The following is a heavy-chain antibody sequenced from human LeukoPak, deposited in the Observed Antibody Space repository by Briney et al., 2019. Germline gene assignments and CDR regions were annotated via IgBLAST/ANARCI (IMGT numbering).Heavy chain of an antibody. J-gene: IGHJ5*02. V-gene: IGHV4-39*01. Sequence: SETLSLTCTVSGGSISSSSYYWGWIRQPPGKGLEWIGSIYYSGSTYYNPSLKSRVTISVDTSKNQFSLKLSSVTAADTAVYYCARHAQDSSGYCWFDPWGQGTLVTVSS. CDR2: IYYSGST. CDR1: GGSISSSSYY. D-gene: IGHD3-22*01. CDR3: ARHAQDSSGYCWFDP.